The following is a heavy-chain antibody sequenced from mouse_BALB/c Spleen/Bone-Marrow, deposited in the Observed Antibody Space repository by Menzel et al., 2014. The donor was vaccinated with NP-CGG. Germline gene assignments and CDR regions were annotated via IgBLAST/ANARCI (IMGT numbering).Heavy chain of an antibody. CDR1: GYAFTNYW. D-gene: IGHD2-4*01. V-gene: IGHV1-54*01. CDR3: SREITRYAVDY. Sequence: QVQLQQPGAELVRPGTSVKVSCKASGYAFTNYWIEWVKQRPGQGLEWIGVISPGSGGVNYNEKFKGKATLTADKSSSTAYIQLSSLTSDDSAVYFCSREITRYAVDYWGQGTSVTVSS. CDR2: ISPGSGGV. J-gene: IGHJ4*01.